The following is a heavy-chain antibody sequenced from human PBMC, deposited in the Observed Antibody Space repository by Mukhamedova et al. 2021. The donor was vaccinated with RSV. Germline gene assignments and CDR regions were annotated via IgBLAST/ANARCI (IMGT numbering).Heavy chain of an antibody. V-gene: IGHV3-73*01. CDR3: TRPTHDSSGYYSDY. CDR2: SYAT. D-gene: IGHD3-22*01. J-gene: IGHJ4*02. Sequence: SYATAYAASVKGRFTISRDDSKNTAYLQMNSLKTEDTAVYYCTRPTHDSSGYYSDYWGQGTLVTVSS.